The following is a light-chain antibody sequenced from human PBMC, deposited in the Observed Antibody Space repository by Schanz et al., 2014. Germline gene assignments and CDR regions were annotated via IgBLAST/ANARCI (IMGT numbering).Light chain of an antibody. CDR2: AAS. V-gene: IGKV3D-20*02. CDR3: QQRSNWPLT. Sequence: EIVLTQSPATLSLSPGERATLSCRASQTVRTSYLAWYQQKFGQAPRLLIYAASSRATGIPDRFSGRGSGADFTLTISRLEPEDFAVYYCQQRSNWPLTFGGGTKVEIK. CDR1: QTVRTSY. J-gene: IGKJ4*01.